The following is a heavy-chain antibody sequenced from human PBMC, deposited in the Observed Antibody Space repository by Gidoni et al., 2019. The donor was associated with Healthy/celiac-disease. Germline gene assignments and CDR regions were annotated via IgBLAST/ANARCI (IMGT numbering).Heavy chain of an antibody. CDR3: AHFTGYSSGVNY. CDR2: IYWDDDK. Sequence: QITLKESGPTLVKPTQTLTLTCTFSGFAPSTSGVGVGWIRQPPGKALEWLALIYWDDDKRYSPSLKSRLTITKDTSKNQVVLTMTNMDPVDTATYYCAHFTGYSSGVNYWGQGTLVTVSS. D-gene: IGHD6-19*01. CDR1: GFAPSTSGVG. V-gene: IGHV2-5*02. J-gene: IGHJ4*02.